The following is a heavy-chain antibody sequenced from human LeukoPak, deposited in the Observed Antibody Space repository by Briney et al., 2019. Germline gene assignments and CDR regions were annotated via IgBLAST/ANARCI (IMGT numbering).Heavy chain of an antibody. J-gene: IGHJ4*02. V-gene: IGHV3-9*01. CDR2: ISWNSGSI. CDR1: GFTFDDYA. CDR3: AKDSESSSWFVYFDY. D-gene: IGHD6-13*01. Sequence: PGGSLRLSRAASGFTFDDYAMHWVRQAPGKGLEWVSGISWNSGSIGYADSVKGRFTISRDNAKNSLYLQMNSLRAEDTALYYCAKDSESSSWFVYFDYWGQGTLVTVSS.